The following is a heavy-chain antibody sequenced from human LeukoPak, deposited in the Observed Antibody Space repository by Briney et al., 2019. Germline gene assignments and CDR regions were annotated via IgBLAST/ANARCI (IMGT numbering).Heavy chain of an antibody. V-gene: IGHV3-11*01. D-gene: IGHD1-1*01. Sequence: GGSLRLSCAASGFTFSDYYMSWIRQAPGKGLEWVSYISSSGSTIYYADSVKGRFTISRDNAKNSLYLQMNSLRAEDTAVYYCAREMRYSWNDEHGAFDIWGQGTMVTVSS. CDR2: ISSSGSTI. J-gene: IGHJ3*02. CDR1: GFTFSDYY. CDR3: AREMRYSWNDEHGAFDI.